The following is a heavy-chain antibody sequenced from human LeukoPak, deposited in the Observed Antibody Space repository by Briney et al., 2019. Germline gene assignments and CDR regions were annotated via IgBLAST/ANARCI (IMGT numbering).Heavy chain of an antibody. V-gene: IGHV4-34*01. CDR1: GGSFSGYY. CDR3: ARDYGGKFDY. CDR2: INQSGST. Sequence: SETLSLTCAIYGGSFSGYYWSWIRQPPGKGLEWIGEINQSGSTNYNPSLKSRVTISVDTSKNQFSLKLTSVTAADTAVYYCARDYGGKFDYWGQGTLVTVSS. J-gene: IGHJ4*02. D-gene: IGHD4-23*01.